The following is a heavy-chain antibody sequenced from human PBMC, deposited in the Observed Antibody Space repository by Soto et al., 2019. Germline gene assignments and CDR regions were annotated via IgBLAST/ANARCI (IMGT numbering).Heavy chain of an antibody. CDR2: IYYSGST. D-gene: IGHD6-19*01. CDR3: ARGREIVSSGLSGYYYYYGMDV. V-gene: IGHV4-59*01. CDR1: GGSISSYY. J-gene: IGHJ6*02. Sequence: SETLSLTCTVSGGSISSYYWSWIRQPPGKGLEWIGYIYYSGSTNYNPSLKSRVTISVDTSKNQFSLKLSSVTAADTAVYYCARGREIVSSGLSGYYYYYGMDVWGQGXTVTVYS.